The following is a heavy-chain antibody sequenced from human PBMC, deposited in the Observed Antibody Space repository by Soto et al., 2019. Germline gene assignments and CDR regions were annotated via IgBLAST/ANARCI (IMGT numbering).Heavy chain of an antibody. CDR3: ARQVRIKGAVVIPNAFDI. D-gene: IGHD3-22*01. J-gene: IGHJ3*02. CDR2: IYPGDSDT. V-gene: IGHV5-51*01. CDR1: GYSFTSYW. Sequence: GESLKISCKGSGYSFTSYWIGWVRQMPGKGLEWMGIIYPGDSDTRYSPSFQGQVTISADKSISTAYLQWSSLKASDTAMYYCARQVRIKGAVVIPNAFDIWGQGTMVTVSS.